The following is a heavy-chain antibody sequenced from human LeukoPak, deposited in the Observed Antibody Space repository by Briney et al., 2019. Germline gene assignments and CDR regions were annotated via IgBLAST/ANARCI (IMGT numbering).Heavy chain of an antibody. CDR1: GDSISTYY. V-gene: IGHV4-59*12. J-gene: IGHJ3*02. CDR3: ARDAEYTETDAFDI. D-gene: IGHD1-1*01. CDR2: IYNSGST. Sequence: PSETLSLTCTVSGDSISTYYWSWIRKPPGKGLEWIGHIYNSGSTNYSPSLKSRVTMSVDTSKNQFSLKLSSVTAADTAVYYCARDAEYTETDAFDIWGQGTMVTVSS.